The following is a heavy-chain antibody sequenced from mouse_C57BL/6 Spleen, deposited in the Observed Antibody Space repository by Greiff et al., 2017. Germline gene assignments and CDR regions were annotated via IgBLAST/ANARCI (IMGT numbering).Heavy chain of an antibody. CDR2: IDPSDSET. V-gene: IGHV1-52*01. J-gene: IGHJ3*01. D-gene: IGHD1-1*01. CDR3: ARDYGSSSLFAY. Sequence: QVQLQQPGAELVRPGSSVKLSCKASGYTFTSYWMHWVKQRPIQGLEWIGNIDPSDSETHYNQKFKDKATLTVDKSSSTAYMQLSSLTSEDSAVXYCARDYGSSSLFAYWGQGTLVTVSA. CDR1: GYTFTSYW.